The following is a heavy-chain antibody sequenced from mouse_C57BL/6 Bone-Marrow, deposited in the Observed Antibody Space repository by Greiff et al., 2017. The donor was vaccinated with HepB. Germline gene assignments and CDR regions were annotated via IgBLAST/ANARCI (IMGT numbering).Heavy chain of an antibody. J-gene: IGHJ3*01. CDR1: GYTFTSYW. CDR3: ARSGTGTDFAY. V-gene: IGHV1-69*01. Sequence: QVQLQQPGAELVMPGASVKLSCKASGYTFTSYWMHWVKQRPGQGLEWIGEIDPSDSYTNYNQKFKGKSTLTVDKSSSTAYMQLSSLTSEDSAVYYCARSGTGTDFAYWGQGTLVTVSA. CDR2: IDPSDSYT. D-gene: IGHD4-1*01.